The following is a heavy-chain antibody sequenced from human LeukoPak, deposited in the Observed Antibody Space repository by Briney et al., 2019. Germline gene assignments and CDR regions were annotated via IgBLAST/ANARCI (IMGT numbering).Heavy chain of an antibody. CDR2: VSLSGLT. D-gene: IGHD2-8*01. CDR3: SRENGAFSPFGY. J-gene: IGHJ4*02. V-gene: IGHV4-4*02. Sequence: SGTLSLTCGVSGGSITSTNSWSWVRQPPGQGLEWIGEVSLSGLTNYNPSLSSRVIMALDTSKNHLSLHLTSVTAADTAVYYCSRENGAFSPFGYWGQGYLVTVLS. CDR1: GGSITSTNS.